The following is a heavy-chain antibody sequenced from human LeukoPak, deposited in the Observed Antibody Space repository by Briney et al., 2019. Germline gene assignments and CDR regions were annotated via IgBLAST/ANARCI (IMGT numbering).Heavy chain of an antibody. Sequence: SETLSLTCAVSGFSVSTIHYYWGWVRQSPGKGLEWIASIDHGGGIHCIPSLQSRLTISRDTSNNHFSLRLSSVTAADTDVYYCARDSGNWNIDYWGRGILVTVSS. D-gene: IGHD1/OR15-1a*01. J-gene: IGHJ4*02. CDR1: GFSVSTIHYY. V-gene: IGHV4-38-2*02. CDR3: ARDSGNWNIDY. CDR2: IDHGGGI.